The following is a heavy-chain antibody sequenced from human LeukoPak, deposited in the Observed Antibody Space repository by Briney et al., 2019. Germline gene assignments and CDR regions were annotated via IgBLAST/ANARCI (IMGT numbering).Heavy chain of an antibody. V-gene: IGHV3-7*01. J-gene: IGHJ6*02. D-gene: IGHD6-19*01. CDR1: GFTFSNYW. CDR2: IKEDGGEK. CDR3: ARDRLERYSSGWYVNGMDV. Sequence: PGGSLRLSCAASGFTFSNYWMTWVRQAPGKGLEWVAHIKEDGGEKHYVDPVKGRFTISRDNAKNSLYLQMNSLRAEDTAMYYCARDRLERYSSGWYVNGMDVWGQGTTVTVSS.